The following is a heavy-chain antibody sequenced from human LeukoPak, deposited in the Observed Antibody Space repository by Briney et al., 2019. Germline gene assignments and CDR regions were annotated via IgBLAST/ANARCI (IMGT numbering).Heavy chain of an antibody. CDR2: FDPEDGET. D-gene: IGHD2-2*01. CDR1: GYTRTELS. Sequence: ASVKVSCKVSGYTRTELSMHWVRQAPGKGLEWMGGFDPEDGETIYAQKFQGRVTMTEDTSTDTAYMELSSLRSEDTAVYYCATPKGSVVVPAADAFDIWGQGTMVTVSS. V-gene: IGHV1-24*01. CDR3: ATPKGSVVVPAADAFDI. J-gene: IGHJ3*02.